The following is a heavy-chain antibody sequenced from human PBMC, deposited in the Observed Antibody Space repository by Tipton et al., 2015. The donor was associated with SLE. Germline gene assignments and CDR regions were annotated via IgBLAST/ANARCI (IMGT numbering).Heavy chain of an antibody. D-gene: IGHD3-9*01. V-gene: IGHV1-18*01. CDR2: INFNGLT. J-gene: IGHJ5*02. Sequence: QVQLVQSGGEVKKPGASVKVSCKTSGYTFSNFGIAWVRQAPGQGLELMGWINFNGLTHYAQKFQGRVAMTADTSTTTVYLELGSLRSDDTAVYYCARDWRLVSLDHWGHGTLITVSS. CDR3: ARDWRLVSLDH. CDR1: GYTFSNFG.